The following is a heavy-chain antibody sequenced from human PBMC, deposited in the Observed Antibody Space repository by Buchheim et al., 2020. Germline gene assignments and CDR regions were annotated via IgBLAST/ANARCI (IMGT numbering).Heavy chain of an antibody. CDR1: GFTISAYN. D-gene: IGHD3-16*01. Sequence: EVQLVESGGGLVKPGGSLRLSCAASGFTISAYNMNWVRQAPGKGLEWVSSISSSFNNIYYADSVQGRFTISSDNAKNSLYLQMNSLGAEDTAGYYCARDFMITHHYYGMDVWGQGTT. CDR3: ARDFMITHHYYGMDV. CDR2: ISSSFNNI. V-gene: IGHV3-21*01. J-gene: IGHJ6*02.